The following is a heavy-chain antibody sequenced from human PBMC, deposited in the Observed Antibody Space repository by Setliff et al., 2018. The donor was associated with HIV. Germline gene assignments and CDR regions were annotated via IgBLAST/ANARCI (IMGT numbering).Heavy chain of an antibody. J-gene: IGHJ5*02. V-gene: IGHV4-38-2*01. Sequence: PSETLSLTCAVSGYSISSGYYWGWVRQPPGKGLEWIGSVYHSGSTYYNPSLKSRVTRSVDTSKKQFSLTLRSVTDADTAVYYCARVTKGSGSYLYNPWGQGTLVTVSS. D-gene: IGHD1-26*01. CDR3: ARVTKGSGSYLYNP. CDR2: VYHSGST. CDR1: GYSISSGYY.